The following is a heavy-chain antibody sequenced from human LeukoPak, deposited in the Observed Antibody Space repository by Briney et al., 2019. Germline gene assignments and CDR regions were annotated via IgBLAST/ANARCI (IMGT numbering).Heavy chain of an antibody. Sequence: GGSLRLSCTASGFTFGDYLMSWFRQASGKGLEWIGFISGGTTEYAASVKGRFTISRDDSTSIAYLQMNSLTTEDTAVYYCSRGSGWLSVYWGQGTLVTVSS. CDR2: ISGGTT. J-gene: IGHJ4*02. CDR1: GFTFGDYL. V-gene: IGHV3-49*03. CDR3: SRGSGWLSVY. D-gene: IGHD6-19*01.